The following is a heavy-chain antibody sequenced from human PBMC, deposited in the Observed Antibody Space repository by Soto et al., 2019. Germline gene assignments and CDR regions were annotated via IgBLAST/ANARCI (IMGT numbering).Heavy chain of an antibody. V-gene: IGHV4-59*11. Sequence: ASETLSLTCTVSGGSMSSHYWTWLRQPPGKGLEWIGYISYSGSTYYNPSLKSRVTISADTSRNQFSLQLSSVIAADTAVYYCATAGLDSSVGDWGQGTLVTVSS. CDR3: ATAGLDSSVGD. CDR1: GGSMSSHY. J-gene: IGHJ4*02. CDR2: ISYSGST. D-gene: IGHD1-1*01.